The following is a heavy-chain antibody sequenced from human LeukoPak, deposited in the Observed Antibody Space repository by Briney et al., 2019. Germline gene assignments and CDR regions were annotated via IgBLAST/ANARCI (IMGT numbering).Heavy chain of an antibody. J-gene: IGHJ4*02. CDR2: IYYSGST. CDR1: VGSISSGGYYY. CDR3: ARGFMVRGVTTFDY. D-gene: IGHD3-10*01. V-gene: IGHV4-31*03. Sequence: SETLSLTCSVSVGSISSGGYYYWSWIRQHPGTGLERIGYIYYSGSTYYNPSLKSRVTISVVTSKNQFSLKLSSVTAADTAVYYCARGFMVRGVTTFDYWGQGTLVTVSS.